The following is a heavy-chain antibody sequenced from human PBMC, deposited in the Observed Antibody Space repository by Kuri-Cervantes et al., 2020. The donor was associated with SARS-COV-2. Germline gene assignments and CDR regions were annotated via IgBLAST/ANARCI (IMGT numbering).Heavy chain of an antibody. CDR1: GFTFSSYA. J-gene: IGHJ6*02. CDR2: ISGSGGST. CDR3: ANPTGHYYYGMDV. V-gene: IGHV3-23*01. Sequence: GESLKISCAASGFTFSSYAMSWVRQAPGKGLEWVSAISGSGGSTYYADSVKGRFTISRDNSKNTLYLQINSLRAEDTAVYYCANPTGHYYYGMDVWGQGTTVTVSS.